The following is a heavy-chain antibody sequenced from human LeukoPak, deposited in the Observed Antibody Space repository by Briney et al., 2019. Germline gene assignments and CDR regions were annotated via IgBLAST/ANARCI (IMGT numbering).Heavy chain of an antibody. CDR2: IYYSGST. V-gene: IGHV4-39*01. CDR1: GGSFSSSSYY. Sequence: SETLSLTCTVSGGSFSSSSYYWGWIRQPPGKELEWIGSIYYSGSTYYNPSLKSRVTISVDTSKNQFSLKLSPVTAADPAVYLCEIFLPGRGQGTLLTVSS. J-gene: IGHJ4*02. CDR3: EIFLPG. D-gene: IGHD2-21*01.